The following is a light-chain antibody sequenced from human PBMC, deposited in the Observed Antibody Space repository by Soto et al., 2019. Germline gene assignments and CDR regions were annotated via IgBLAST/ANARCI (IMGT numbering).Light chain of an antibody. V-gene: IGKV1-12*01. Sequence: DIQLTQSPSSVSASVGDSVTITCRASQSVDNWLAWYQQKPGKAPKLLIYSTSSLQSGVPSRFSGSGSRTDFTLTISGLQPEDFAIYYCQQANTFPFTFGQGTRLDIK. J-gene: IGKJ5*01. CDR3: QQANTFPFT. CDR1: QSVDNW. CDR2: STS.